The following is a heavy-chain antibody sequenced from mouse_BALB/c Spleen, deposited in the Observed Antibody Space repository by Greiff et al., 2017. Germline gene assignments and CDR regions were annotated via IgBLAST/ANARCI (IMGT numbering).Heavy chain of an antibody. CDR2: IWGDGST. J-gene: IGHJ4*01. Sequence: QVQLKESGPGLVAPSQSLSITCTVSGFSLTGYGVNWVRQPPGKGLEWLGMIWGDGSTDYNSALKSRLSISKDNSKSQVFLKMNSLQTDDTARYYCASRYGNYAMDYWGQGTSVTVSS. V-gene: IGHV2-6-7*01. CDR1: GFSLTGYG. CDR3: ASRYGNYAMDY. D-gene: IGHD2-1*01.